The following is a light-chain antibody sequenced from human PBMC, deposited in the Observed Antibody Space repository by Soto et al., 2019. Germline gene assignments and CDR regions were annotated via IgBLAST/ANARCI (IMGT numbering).Light chain of an antibody. J-gene: IGKJ1*01. CDR3: QQYNSYSP. CDR2: DAS. V-gene: IGKV1-5*01. CDR1: QSISSW. Sequence: DIQMTQSPSTLSASVGDRVTITCRASQSISSWLAWYQQKPGKAPKLLIYDASSLESGVPSRFSGSGSGTEFTLTISSLQRDDFATYYCQQYNSYSPFGQGTKVEIK.